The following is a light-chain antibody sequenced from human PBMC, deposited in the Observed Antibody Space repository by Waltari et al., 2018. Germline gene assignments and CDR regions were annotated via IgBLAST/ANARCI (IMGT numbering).Light chain of an antibody. CDR2: LGS. J-gene: IGKJ4*01. CDR3: MQALQTPLT. V-gene: IGKV2-28*01. CDR1: QSLLHRNGYNY. Sequence: DIVMTQSPLSLPVTPGEPASISCRSSQSLLHRNGYNYLDWYLQKSGQSPQLLMYLGSSRASGVPDRFSGSGSGTDFTLKIGRVEAEDVGVYYCMQALQTPLTFGGGTKVEIK.